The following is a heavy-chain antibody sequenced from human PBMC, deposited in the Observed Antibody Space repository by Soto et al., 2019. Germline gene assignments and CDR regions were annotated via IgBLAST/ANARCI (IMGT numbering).Heavy chain of an antibody. CDR1: GFNFNRYG. D-gene: IGHD3-3*01. J-gene: IGHJ4*02. Sequence: PGGSLRLSCSASGFNFNRYGMHWVRQAPGKGLEWVAFISYNGRTDYYTDSVKGRFTIARDNSKNTVSLQMTSLSADDTALYYCARDSMNIGVSTFAVPFGVPQCWGQGTLVTVYS. CDR3: ARDSMNIGVSTFAVPFGVPQC. V-gene: IGHV3-30*03. CDR2: ISYNGRTD.